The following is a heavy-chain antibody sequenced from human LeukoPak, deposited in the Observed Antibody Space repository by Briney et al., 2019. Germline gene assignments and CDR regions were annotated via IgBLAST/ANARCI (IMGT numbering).Heavy chain of an antibody. CDR1: GFSISTYW. D-gene: IGHD3-9*01. J-gene: IGHJ6*03. CDR2: IKQDGTEK. Sequence: GGSLRLSCEASGFSISTYWMTWVRQAPGKGLEWLATIKQDGTEKYYVVSVKGRFSVSRDNAKNSLYLQMDSLRLEDTAVYYCARVGRLGISQYMDVWGKGTTVTVSS. CDR3: ARVGRLGISQYMDV. V-gene: IGHV3-7*01.